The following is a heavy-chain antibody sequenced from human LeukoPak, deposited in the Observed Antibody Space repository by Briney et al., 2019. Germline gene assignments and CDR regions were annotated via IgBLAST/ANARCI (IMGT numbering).Heavy chain of an antibody. Sequence: PSETLSLTCTVSGGSISGYYWSWIRQPPGKGLEWIRYIYYSGSTDYNPSLKSRVTISVDTSKNQFSLRVRSVTAADTAVYYCARDRGAAGFDPWGQGTLVTVSS. V-gene: IGHV4-59*01. CDR1: GGSISGYY. CDR3: ARDRGAAGFDP. D-gene: IGHD1-26*01. CDR2: IYYSGST. J-gene: IGHJ5*02.